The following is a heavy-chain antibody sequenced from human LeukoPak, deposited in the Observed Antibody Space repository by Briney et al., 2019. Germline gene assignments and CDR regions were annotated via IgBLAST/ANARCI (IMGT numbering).Heavy chain of an antibody. CDR1: GYTFTSYD. Sequence: ASVQVSCKASGYTFTSYDINWVRQATGQGPEWMGWMNPDSGDSGYAQKFQGRVTMTRDTPISTAYMELSNLRSEDTAVYYCARTYGSSSGSDFDYWGQGTLVTVSS. V-gene: IGHV1-8*01. CDR3: ARTYGSSSGSDFDY. CDR2: MNPDSGDS. D-gene: IGHD6-13*01. J-gene: IGHJ4*02.